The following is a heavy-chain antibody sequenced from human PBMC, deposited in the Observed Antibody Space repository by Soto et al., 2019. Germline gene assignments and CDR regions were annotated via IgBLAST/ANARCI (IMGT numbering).Heavy chain of an antibody. D-gene: IGHD5-12*01. V-gene: IGHV1-46*01. CDR3: ARATRSGSPHFDH. CDR1: GYTFSNYY. J-gene: IGHJ4*02. CDR2: INPSGDST. Sequence: ASVKVSCKGAGYTFSNYYMHWVRQAPGQGLEWMGIINPSGDSTSYAQEFQGRVTMARETSTSTLYMELSSLRSEDTAVYYCARATRSGSPHFDHWGQGTLVTVSS.